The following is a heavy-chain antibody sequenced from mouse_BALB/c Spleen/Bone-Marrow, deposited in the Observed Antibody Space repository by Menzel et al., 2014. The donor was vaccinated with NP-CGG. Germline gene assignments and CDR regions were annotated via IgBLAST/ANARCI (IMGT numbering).Heavy chain of an antibody. CDR1: GFDFSRYW. CDR2: INPDSSTI. D-gene: IGHD1-2*01. CDR3: AKNYYYGYVAY. V-gene: IGHV4-1*02. J-gene: IGHJ3*01. Sequence: EVHLVESGGGLVQPGGSLKLSCAASGFDFSRYWMTWVRQAPGKGLEWIGEINPDSSTINYTPSLKDKFIISRDNAKNTLYLHMSRVRSEDTALYYCAKNYYYGYVAYWGQGTLVTVSA.